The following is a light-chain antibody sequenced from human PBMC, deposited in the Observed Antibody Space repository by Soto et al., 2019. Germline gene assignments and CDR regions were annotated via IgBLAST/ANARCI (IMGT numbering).Light chain of an antibody. CDR1: QSVSSN. V-gene: IGKV3-15*01. J-gene: IGKJ1*01. CDR2: GAS. CDR3: QQYNNWPRT. Sequence: EILMTQSPASLSLSRAEISTLSCRASQSVSSNLAWYQQKPGQAPRLLIYGASTRATGIPARFSGSGSGTEFTLTISSLQSEDFAVYYCQQYNNWPRTFGQGTKVDI.